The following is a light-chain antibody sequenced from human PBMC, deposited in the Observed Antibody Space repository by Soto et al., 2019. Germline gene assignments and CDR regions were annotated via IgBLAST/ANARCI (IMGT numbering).Light chain of an antibody. CDR3: QSYDISLSGSGV. Sequence: QSVLTQPPSVSGAPGQRVTISCTGSTSNIGTGYDVHWYQQFPGTAPRLLISSHNNRPSGVPDRFFGSKSGTSASLTIIGLQAEDEADYYRQSYDISLSGSGVFGGGTKLTVL. CDR2: SHN. J-gene: IGLJ3*02. CDR1: TSNIGTGYD. V-gene: IGLV1-40*01.